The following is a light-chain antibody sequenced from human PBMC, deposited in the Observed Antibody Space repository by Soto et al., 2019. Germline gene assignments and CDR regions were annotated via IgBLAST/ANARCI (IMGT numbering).Light chain of an antibody. J-gene: IGKJ5*01. CDR1: QGISSY. CDR2: ASS. V-gene: IGKV1-9*01. Sequence: DIQLTQSPSFLSASVGDRVTITCRASQGISSYLAWYQQKPGKAPKLLIYASSTLQSSVTSRFSGSGSGTEFTLTISSLQPEDFATYYCQHGDSYSTFGQGTRLEIK. CDR3: QHGDSYST.